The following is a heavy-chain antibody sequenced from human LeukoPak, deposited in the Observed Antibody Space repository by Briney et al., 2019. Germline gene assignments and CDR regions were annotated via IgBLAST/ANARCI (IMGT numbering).Heavy chain of an antibody. CDR2: ISYSGST. Sequence: SETLSLTFTVSGGSISSGSYYWSWIRQPPGKGLEWVGYISYSGSTNYNPSLKSRVTISVDTSKNQFSLKLSSVTAADTAIYYCARDGRAGSLFAYWGQGTLVTVSS. CDR1: GGSISSGSYY. V-gene: IGHV4-61*01. D-gene: IGHD6-19*01. J-gene: IGHJ4*02. CDR3: ARDGRAGSLFAY.